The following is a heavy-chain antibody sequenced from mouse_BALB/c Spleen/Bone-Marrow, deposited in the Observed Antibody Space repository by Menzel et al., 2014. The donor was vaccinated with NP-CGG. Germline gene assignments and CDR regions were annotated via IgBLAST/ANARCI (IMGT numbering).Heavy chain of an antibody. CDR1: GFSLTNYG. Sequence: QVQLQQSGPSLVQPSQSLSITCTVSGFSLTNYGIYWVRQSPGKGLEWLGVIWRGGTTDYNATFMSRLSITKDNSKSQVFFKMNSLQADDTAIYYCAKGHYGSSPSAYWGQGTLVTVSA. CDR3: AKGHYGSSPSAY. D-gene: IGHD1-1*01. CDR2: IWRGGTT. V-gene: IGHV2-5-1*01. J-gene: IGHJ3*01.